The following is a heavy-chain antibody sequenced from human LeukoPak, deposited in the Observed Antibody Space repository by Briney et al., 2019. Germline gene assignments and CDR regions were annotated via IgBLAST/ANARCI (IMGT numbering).Heavy chain of an antibody. CDR2: MFYRGST. CDR1: GGSMTSGPYY. V-gene: IGHV4-31*03. D-gene: IGHD3-10*01. Sequence: SETLSLTCTVSGGSMTSGPYYWSWIRQHPGKGLEWIGYMFYRGSTVYNPSLRSRVTISVDTSKNQFSLKLSSVTAADTAVYYCARDGSGSSDYWGQGTLVTVSS. J-gene: IGHJ4*02. CDR3: ARDGSGSSDY.